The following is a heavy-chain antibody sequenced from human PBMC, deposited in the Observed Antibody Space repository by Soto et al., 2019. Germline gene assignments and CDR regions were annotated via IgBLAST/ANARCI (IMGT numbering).Heavy chain of an antibody. CDR1: GFTLTTYA. CDR3: QCRKVGATGYFDY. J-gene: IGHJ4*02. Sequence: GGSLRLSCVASGFTLTTYAMTWVRQAPGKGLECVSGIIGSGAQIYYADSVKGRFTISRDNSKNTLYLQMNSLRAEDTAVYYCQCRKVGATGYFDYWGQGTLVTVSS. CDR2: IIGSGAQI. V-gene: IGHV3-23*01. D-gene: IGHD1-26*01.